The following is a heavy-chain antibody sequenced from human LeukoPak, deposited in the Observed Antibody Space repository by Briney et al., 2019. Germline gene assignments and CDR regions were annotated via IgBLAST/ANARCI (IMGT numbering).Heavy chain of an antibody. D-gene: IGHD6-6*01. J-gene: IGHJ4*02. CDR2: ISYSGST. Sequence: ASETLSLTCTVSGDSISSYYWSWIRQPPGKGLEWIGYISYSGSTNYNPSLKSRVTISVDTSKNQFSLKLNSVTAADTAVYYCARHSIAARSRSKFDFWGQGTLVTVSS. CDR1: GDSISSYY. CDR3: ARHSIAARSRSKFDF. V-gene: IGHV4-59*08.